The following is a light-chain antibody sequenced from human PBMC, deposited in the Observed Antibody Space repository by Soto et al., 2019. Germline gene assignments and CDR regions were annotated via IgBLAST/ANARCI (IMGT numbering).Light chain of an antibody. J-gene: IGKJ2*01. V-gene: IGKV3-15*01. Sequence: EIVMTQSPASLSVSPGEGATLSCRASQTVASNLAWYQQKPGQGPRLLIHGASTRATGVPARFSGSGSGTDFSLTISILQSEDFAVYYCQQYHNWPPQYTFGQGTKLQIK. CDR1: QTVASN. CDR2: GAS. CDR3: QQYHNWPPQYT.